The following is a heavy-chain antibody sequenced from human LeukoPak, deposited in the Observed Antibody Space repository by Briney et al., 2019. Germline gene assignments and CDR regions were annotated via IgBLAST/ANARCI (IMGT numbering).Heavy chain of an antibody. CDR2: IYYSGST. Sequence: SETLSLTCAVSGGSISTSNWWSWVRQPPGKGLEWIGEIYYSGSTNYNPSLKSRVTISVDKSKNQFSLKLSSVTAADTAVYYCARDVLRSRLVTIDALDIWGQGTMVTVSS. CDR3: ARDVLRSRLVTIDALDI. J-gene: IGHJ3*02. V-gene: IGHV4-4*02. CDR1: GGSISTSNW. D-gene: IGHD3-9*01.